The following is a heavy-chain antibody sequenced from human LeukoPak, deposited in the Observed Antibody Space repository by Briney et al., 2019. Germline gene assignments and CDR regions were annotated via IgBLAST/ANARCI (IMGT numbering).Heavy chain of an antibody. CDR2: ISGSGSST. V-gene: IGHV3-23*01. J-gene: IGHJ4*02. CDR3: TRTRWTSGYYFDY. CDR1: GFTFNNYA. D-gene: IGHD3-22*01. Sequence: GGSLRLSCAASGFTFNNYAMGWVRQAPGKGLEWVSAISGSGSSTYYTDSVKGRFTTSRDNSKNTLFLQMNSLRVEDTAVYYCTRTRWTSGYYFDYWGQGTLVTVSS.